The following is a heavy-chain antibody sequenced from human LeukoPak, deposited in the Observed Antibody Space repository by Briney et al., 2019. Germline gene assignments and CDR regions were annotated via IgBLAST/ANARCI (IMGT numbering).Heavy chain of an antibody. Sequence: ASVKVSCKASGYTFTDYYIHWVRQAPGQGLEWMGWISPNSGGTNYAQKFQDRVTMTRDTSVGTAYMEVSRLRSDDTAVYYCARLYSKGWYALDYWGQGTLVTVSP. V-gene: IGHV1-2*02. J-gene: IGHJ4*02. CDR3: ARLYSKGWYALDY. D-gene: IGHD6-19*01. CDR2: ISPNSGGT. CDR1: GYTFTDYY.